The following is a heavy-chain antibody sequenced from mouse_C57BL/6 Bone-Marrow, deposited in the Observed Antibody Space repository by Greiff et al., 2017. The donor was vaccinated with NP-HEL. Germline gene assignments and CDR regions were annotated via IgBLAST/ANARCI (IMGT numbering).Heavy chain of an antibody. V-gene: IGHV15-2*01. Sequence: QVQLQQSGSELRSPGSSVKLSCKDFDSEVFPIAYMSWVRQKPGHGFEWIGGILPSIGRTIYGEKFEDKATLDADTLSNTAYLELNSLTSEDSAIYYCARGDYGNYLYAMDYWGQGTSVTVSS. CDR1: DSEVFPIAY. J-gene: IGHJ4*01. D-gene: IGHD2-1*01. CDR2: ILPSIGRT. CDR3: ARGDYGNYLYAMDY.